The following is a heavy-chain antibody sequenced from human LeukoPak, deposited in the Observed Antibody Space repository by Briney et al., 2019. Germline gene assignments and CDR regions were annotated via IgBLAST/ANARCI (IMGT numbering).Heavy chain of an antibody. Sequence: PGMSLRLSCAASGFTFNTYPMHWVRQAPGKGLEWVAVIANDGRDKHYADSAKGRFTISRDNSKNTLYLQMNSLRSEDTAVYYCARDHQIAAAIYYFDYWGHGTLVTVSS. D-gene: IGHD6-13*01. CDR2: IANDGRDK. J-gene: IGHJ4*01. CDR3: ARDHQIAAAIYYFDY. CDR1: GFTFNTYP. V-gene: IGHV3-30*01.